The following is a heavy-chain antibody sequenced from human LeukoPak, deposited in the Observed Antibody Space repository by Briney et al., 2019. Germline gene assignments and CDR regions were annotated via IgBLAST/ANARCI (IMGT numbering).Heavy chain of an antibody. Sequence: GRSLRLSCAASGFTFDDYAMHWVRQAPGKGLEWVSGISWNSGSIGYADSVKGRFTISRDNSKNTLYLQMNSLRAEDTAVYYCARNRPPGSTGAFDIWGQGTMVTVSS. D-gene: IGHD3-10*01. CDR2: ISWNSGSI. V-gene: IGHV3-9*01. CDR3: ARNRPPGSTGAFDI. J-gene: IGHJ3*02. CDR1: GFTFDDYA.